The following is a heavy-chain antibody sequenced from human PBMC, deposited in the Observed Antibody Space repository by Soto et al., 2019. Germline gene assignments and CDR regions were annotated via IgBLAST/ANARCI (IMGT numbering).Heavy chain of an antibody. CDR2: IIPIFGTA. CDR3: ARDRGYEQLQAPGYFDY. CDR1: GGTFSSYA. D-gene: IGHD6-6*01. J-gene: IGHJ4*02. V-gene: IGHV1-69*13. Sequence: GASVKVSCKASGGTFSSYAISWVRQAPGQGLEWMGGIIPIFGTANYAQKFQGRVTITADESTSTAYMELSSLRSEDTAVYYCARDRGYEQLQAPGYFDYWGQGTLVTV.